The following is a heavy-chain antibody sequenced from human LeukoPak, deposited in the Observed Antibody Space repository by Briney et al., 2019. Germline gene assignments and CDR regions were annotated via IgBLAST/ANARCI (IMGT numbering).Heavy chain of an antibody. CDR2: ISSSGSTI. CDR1: GFTFSSYE. D-gene: IGHD5/OR15-5a*01. Sequence: GGSLRLSCAASGFTFSSYEMNWVRQAPGKGLEWVSYISSSGSTIYYADSVKGRFTISRDNAKNSLYLQMNSLRAEDTAVYYCARDNTLPPHYYYYYMDVWGQGTRVTVSS. J-gene: IGHJ6*03. V-gene: IGHV3-48*03. CDR3: ARDNTLPPHYYYYYMDV.